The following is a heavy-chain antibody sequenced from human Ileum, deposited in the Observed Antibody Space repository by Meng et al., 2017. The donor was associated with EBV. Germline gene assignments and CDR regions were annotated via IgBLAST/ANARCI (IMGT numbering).Heavy chain of an antibody. J-gene: IGHJ4*02. CDR2: IYYSGST. D-gene: IGHD2-2*01. Sequence: LRDAGPGLGKPSVTRSFTCTVSGGSISSSSSYWGWIRQPPGKGLEWIGSIYYSGSTYYNPSLKSRVTISVDTSKNQFSLKLSSVTAADTAVYYCARSIVVVPAAIHYWGQGTLVTVSS. V-gene: IGHV4-39*01. CDR3: ARSIVVVPAAIHY. CDR1: GGSISSSSSY.